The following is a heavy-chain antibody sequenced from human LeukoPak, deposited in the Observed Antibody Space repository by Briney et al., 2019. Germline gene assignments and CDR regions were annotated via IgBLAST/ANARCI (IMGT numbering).Heavy chain of an antibody. D-gene: IGHD3-10*01. CDR1: GFTLTELS. CDR3: ATGYGELYYFDY. V-gene: IGHV1-24*01. CDR2: FDPEDGET. Sequence: ASVKVSCKVSGFTLTELSMHWVRPAPGKGLEWMGGFDPEDGETIYAQKFQGRVTMTEDTSTDTAYMELSSLRSEDTAVYYCATGYGELYYFDYWGQGTLVTVSS. J-gene: IGHJ4*02.